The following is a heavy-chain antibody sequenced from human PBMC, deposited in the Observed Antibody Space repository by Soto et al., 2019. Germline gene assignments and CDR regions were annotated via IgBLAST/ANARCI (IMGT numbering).Heavy chain of an antibody. CDR1: GFTFSSYG. V-gene: IGHV3-33*01. CDR3: ARDSFRTVAPTAYFDY. Sequence: PGGSLRLSCAASGFTFSSYGMHWVRQAPGKGLEWVAVIWYDGSNKYYADYVKGRFTISSDNSKNTLYLQMNSLRAEDTAVYYCARDSFRTVAPTAYFDYWGQRTLVTVSS. D-gene: IGHD2-15*01. CDR2: IWYDGSNK. J-gene: IGHJ4*02.